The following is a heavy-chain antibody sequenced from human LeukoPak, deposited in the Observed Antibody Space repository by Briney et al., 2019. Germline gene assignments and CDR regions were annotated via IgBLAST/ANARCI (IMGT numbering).Heavy chain of an antibody. J-gene: IGHJ4*02. CDR2: ISGGGYTT. CDR3: AKVRWDNSGWYYSDS. D-gene: IGHD6-19*01. CDR1: GFTLSSYG. V-gene: IGHV3-23*01. Sequence: GGSLRLSCAASGFTLSSYGMTWVRQAPGKGLEWVSSISGGGYTTYYADSVKGRFIISRDNSKNTLYLQVNSLRVEDTAVYYCAKVRWDNSGWYYSDSWGQGTLVTVSS.